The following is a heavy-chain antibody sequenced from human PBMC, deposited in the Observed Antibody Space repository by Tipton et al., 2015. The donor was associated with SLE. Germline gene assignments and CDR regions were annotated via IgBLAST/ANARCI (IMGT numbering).Heavy chain of an antibody. J-gene: IGHJ5*02. CDR2: ISAYNGYT. D-gene: IGHD3-10*01. CDR1: GYTLTNHG. Sequence: QLVQSGAEVKKAGASVKVSCKASGYTLTNHGIGWVRQAPGQGLEWVGWISAYNGYTNYAQKIHGRVTVTTDTSTSTAYMELRSLRSADTAVYYCAIQPHGYYYGSGSRNWFDPWGPGPLVTVSS. V-gene: IGHV1-18*01. CDR3: AIQPHGYYYGSGSRNWFDP.